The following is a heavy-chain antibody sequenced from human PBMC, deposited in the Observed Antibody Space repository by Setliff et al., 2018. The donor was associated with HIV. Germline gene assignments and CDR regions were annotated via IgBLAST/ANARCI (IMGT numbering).Heavy chain of an antibody. CDR3: TSPGYCSSPSCMNVFDC. CDR1: GHSFTSYW. J-gene: IGHJ3*01. Sequence: PGESLKISCRGSGHSFTSYWIGWVRQMPGKGLEWMGIIYPGDSHTRYSPSFQGRVTISADKSISTAYVQWSSLEASDTAMYYCTSPGYCSSPSCMNVFDCWGQGTMVTVSS. D-gene: IGHD2-2*01. CDR2: IYPGDSHT. V-gene: IGHV5-51*01.